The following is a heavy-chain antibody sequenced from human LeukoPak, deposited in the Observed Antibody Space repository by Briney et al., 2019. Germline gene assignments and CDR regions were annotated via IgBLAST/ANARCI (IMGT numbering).Heavy chain of an antibody. D-gene: IGHD3-22*01. CDR2: IYYSGST. CDR1: GGSLSSFY. Sequence: SETLSLTCIASGGSLSSFYWSWIRQPPGKGLQWIGYIYYSGSTHSNPSLKSRVTMSVDTSKNQISLKLTSVTAADTAVYYCAGSNYSDSSCYYPFDYWGQGTLVTVSS. J-gene: IGHJ4*02. V-gene: IGHV4-59*01. CDR3: AGSNYSDSSCYYPFDY.